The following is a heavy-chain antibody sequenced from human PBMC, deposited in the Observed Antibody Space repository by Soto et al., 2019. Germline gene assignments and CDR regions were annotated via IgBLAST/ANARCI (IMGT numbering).Heavy chain of an antibody. Sequence: EVQLVESGGGLIQPGGSLRLSCAASGFTVSSNYMSWVRQAPGKGLEWVSVIYSGGSKYYADSVKGRFTISRDNSKNTLYLQMNSLRAEDTAVYYCASRIVGATGLDYWGQGTLVTVSS. CDR2: IYSGGSK. CDR1: GFTVSSNY. V-gene: IGHV3-53*01. J-gene: IGHJ4*02. CDR3: ASRIVGATGLDY. D-gene: IGHD1-26*01.